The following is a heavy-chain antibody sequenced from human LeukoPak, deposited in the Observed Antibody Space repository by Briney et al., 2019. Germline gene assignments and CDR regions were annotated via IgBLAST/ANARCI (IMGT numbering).Heavy chain of an antibody. D-gene: IGHD6-13*01. Sequence: GGSLRLSCAASGFTFSSYAMSWVRQAPGKGLEWVSAISGSGGSTYYADSVKGRFTISRDNSKNTLYLQMNSLRAEDTAVYYCARDTYSSSWQFNYYYYYYGMDVWGQGTTVTVSS. CDR1: GFTFSSYA. CDR3: ARDTYSSSWQFNYYYYYYGMDV. CDR2: ISGSGGST. J-gene: IGHJ6*02. V-gene: IGHV3-23*01.